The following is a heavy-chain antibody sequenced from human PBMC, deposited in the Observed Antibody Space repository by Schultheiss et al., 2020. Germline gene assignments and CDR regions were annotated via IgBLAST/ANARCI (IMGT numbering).Heavy chain of an antibody. D-gene: IGHD5-24*01. V-gene: IGHV3-30*18. J-gene: IGHJ4*02. CDR2: ISYDGSNK. Sequence: GGSLRLSCAASGFTFSSYGMHWVRQAPGKGLEWVAVISYDGSNKYYADSVKGRFTISRENAKNSLYLQMNSLRAGDTAVYYCAKDSFERSTPFDYWGQGTLVTVSS. CDR1: GFTFSSYG. CDR3: AKDSFERSTPFDY.